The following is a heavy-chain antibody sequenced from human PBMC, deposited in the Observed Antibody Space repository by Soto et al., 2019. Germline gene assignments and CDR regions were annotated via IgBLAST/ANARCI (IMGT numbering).Heavy chain of an antibody. D-gene: IGHD2-15*01. CDR2: MNPNSGNT. J-gene: IGHJ5*02. Sequence: ASVKVSCKASGYTFTSYDINWVRQATGQGLEWMGWMNPNSGNTGYAQKFQGRVTMTRNTSISTAYMELSSLRSEDTAVYYCARGLECRGYCVDKPTWFAPWGQGTLVTVSS. V-gene: IGHV1-8*01. CDR3: ARGLECRGYCVDKPTWFAP. CDR1: GYTFTSYD.